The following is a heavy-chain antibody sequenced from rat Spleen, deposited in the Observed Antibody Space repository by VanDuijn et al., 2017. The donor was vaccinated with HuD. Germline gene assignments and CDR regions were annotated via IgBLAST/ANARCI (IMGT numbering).Heavy chain of an antibody. D-gene: IGHD1-12*02. Sequence: EVQLVESGGGLVQPGSPLKLSCTASGFTFNNNWLNWIRQAPKKGLEWVASISSGGGGTYYPDSVKGRFTISRDNAKSTLYLQMDSLRSEDTATYYCARHDYYDGSYYYDWGQGVMVTVSS. CDR2: ISSGGGGT. J-gene: IGHJ2*01. CDR1: GFTFNNNW. V-gene: IGHV5-25*01. CDR3: ARHDYYDGSYYYD.